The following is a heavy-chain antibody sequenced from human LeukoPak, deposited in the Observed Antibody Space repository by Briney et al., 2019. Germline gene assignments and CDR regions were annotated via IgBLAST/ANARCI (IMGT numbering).Heavy chain of an antibody. Sequence: GGSLRLSCAASGFTFSCSAMNWIRQAPGRGLEWVSGIRGWGDYTYYADSVEGRFTISKTNSKNTHYLQMNSLRAEDTAVYYCAKNFGSSAWHHFDYWGQGTLVTVSS. V-gene: IGHV3-23*01. J-gene: IGHJ4*02. CDR2: IRGWGDYT. D-gene: IGHD6-19*01. CDR3: AKNFGSSAWHHFDY. CDR1: GFTFSCSA.